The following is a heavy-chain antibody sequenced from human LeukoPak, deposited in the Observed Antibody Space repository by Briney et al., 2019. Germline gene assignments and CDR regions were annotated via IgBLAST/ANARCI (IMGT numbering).Heavy chain of an antibody. D-gene: IGHD3-22*01. Sequence: SETLSLTCTVSNGSISNYFWSWIRQPPGKGLEWIGYVHHSWTAHYNPSLMSRVNISIDTSEHRLSLKLSSVTAADTALYYCASLGGYYESSSYSQLDAFDIWGQGTMVTVSS. J-gene: IGHJ3*02. CDR3: ASLGGYYESSSYSQLDAFDI. V-gene: IGHV4-59*01. CDR2: VHHSWTA. CDR1: NGSISNYF.